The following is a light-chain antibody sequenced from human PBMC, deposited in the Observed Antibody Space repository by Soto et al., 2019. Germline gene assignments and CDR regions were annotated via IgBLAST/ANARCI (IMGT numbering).Light chain of an antibody. CDR1: SSDVGGYNY. CDR2: DVS. Sequence: QSVLTQPASVSGSPGQSITISCTGNSSDVGGYNYVSWYQQHPGKAPQLMIYDVSKRPSGVPDRFSGSKSGNTASLTISGLQAEDEADYFCCSYGDNHILYVFGTGTKVTVL. CDR3: CSYGDNHILYV. J-gene: IGLJ1*01. V-gene: IGLV2-11*01.